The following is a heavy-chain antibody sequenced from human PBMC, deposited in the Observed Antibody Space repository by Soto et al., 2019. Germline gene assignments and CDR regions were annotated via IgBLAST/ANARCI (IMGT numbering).Heavy chain of an antibody. J-gene: IGHJ4*02. V-gene: IGHV3-30-3*01. Sequence: QVQLVESGGGVVQPGRSLRLSCAASGFTFSSYAMHWVRQAPGKGLEWVAVISYDGSNKYYADSVKGRFTISRDNSKNTLYLQMNSLRAEDTAVYYCARDKGDYDFWSGYTHDYWGQGTLVTVSS. CDR3: ARDKGDYDFWSGYTHDY. CDR1: GFTFSSYA. D-gene: IGHD3-3*01. CDR2: ISYDGSNK.